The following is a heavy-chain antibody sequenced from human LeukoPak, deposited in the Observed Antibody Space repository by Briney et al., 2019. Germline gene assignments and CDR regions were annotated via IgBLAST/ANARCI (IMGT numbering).Heavy chain of an antibody. Sequence: GGSLRLSCAASGFTFSSYGMHWVRQAPGKGLEWVAVIWYDGSNKYYADSVKGRFTISRDNSKNTLYLQMNSLRAEDTAVYYCARSPGGYCTNGVCYTSIEGINYFDYWGQGTLVTVSS. V-gene: IGHV3-33*01. CDR2: IWYDGSNK. D-gene: IGHD2-8*01. J-gene: IGHJ4*02. CDR1: GFTFSSYG. CDR3: ARSPGGYCTNGVCYTSIEGINYFDY.